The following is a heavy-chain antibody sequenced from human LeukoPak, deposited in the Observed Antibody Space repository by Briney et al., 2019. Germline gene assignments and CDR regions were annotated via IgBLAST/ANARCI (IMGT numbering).Heavy chain of an antibody. CDR3: AAGDTLVRGVIIPFAP. J-gene: IGHJ5*02. D-gene: IGHD3-10*01. CDR1: GFTLINSA. V-gene: IGHV1-58*01. CDR2: IIVGSGQT. Sequence: SVKVSCKASGFTLINSAVQWVRQARGPRLEGVGWIIVGSGQTRYAQKFHERVTITRDMSTSTAFLALSSLRSEASAVYDCAAGDTLVRGVIIPFAPWGQGTLVTVSS.